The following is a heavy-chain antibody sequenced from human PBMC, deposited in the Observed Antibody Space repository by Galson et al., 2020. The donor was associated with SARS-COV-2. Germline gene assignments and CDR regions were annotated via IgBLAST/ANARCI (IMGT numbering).Heavy chain of an antibody. J-gene: IGHJ2*01. CDR2: INWNGGST. CDR3: ATLPIFGDTHWYFDL. V-gene: IGHV3-20*01. CDR1: GFTFDDYG. D-gene: IGHD3-3*01. Sequence: GESLKISCAASGFTFDDYGMSWVRQAPGKGLEWVSGINWNGGSTGYADSVKGRFTISRDNAKNSLYLQMNSLRAEDTALYHCATLPIFGDTHWYFDLWGRGTLVTVSS.